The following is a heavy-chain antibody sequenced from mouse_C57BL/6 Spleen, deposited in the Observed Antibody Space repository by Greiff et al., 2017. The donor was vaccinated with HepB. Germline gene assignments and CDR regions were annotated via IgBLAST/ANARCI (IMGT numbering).Heavy chain of an antibody. V-gene: IGHV5-4*01. CDR3: ARDLPLYYAMDY. CDR1: GFTFSSYA. CDR2: ISDGGSYT. J-gene: IGHJ4*01. Sequence: EVKLVESGGGLVKPGGSLKLSCAASGFTFSSYAMSWVRQTPEKRLEWVATISDGGSYTYYPDNVKGRFTISRDNAKNNLYLQMSHLKSEDTAMYYCARDLPLYYAMDYWGQGTSVTVSS.